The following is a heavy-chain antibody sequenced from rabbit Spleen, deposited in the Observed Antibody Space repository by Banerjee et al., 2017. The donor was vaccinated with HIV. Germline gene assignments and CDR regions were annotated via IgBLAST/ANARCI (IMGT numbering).Heavy chain of an antibody. J-gene: IGHJ4*01. Sequence: QEQLVESGGGLVQPEGSLTLTCKASGFSFSDRDVMCWVRQAPGKGLQWIACINTYTGKAVYATGANGRFAVSRTSSTTVTLQMTSLTVADTATYFCARGSATMTMVITGFYLNFWGPGTLVTVS. D-gene: IGHD2-1*01. V-gene: IGHV1S45*01. CDR3: ARGSATMTMVITGFYLNF. CDR1: GFSFSDRDV. CDR2: INTYTGKA.